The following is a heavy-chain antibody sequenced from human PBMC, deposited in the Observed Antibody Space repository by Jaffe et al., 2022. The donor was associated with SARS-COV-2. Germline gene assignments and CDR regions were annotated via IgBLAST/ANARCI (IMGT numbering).Heavy chain of an antibody. Sequence: QVQLVQSGAEVKKPGASLKVSCKASGFTFSNYGISWVRQAPGQGLEWMGWISANNGNTYYAQKFQGRVTVTTDTSTSTASLEVRSLRSDDTAVYYCASHSGHWFFPQELRYWGQGTLVTLSS. CDR3: ASHSGHWFFPQELRY. V-gene: IGHV1-18*01. CDR1: GFTFSNYG. D-gene: IGHD3-9*01. CDR2: ISANNGNT. J-gene: IGHJ4*02.